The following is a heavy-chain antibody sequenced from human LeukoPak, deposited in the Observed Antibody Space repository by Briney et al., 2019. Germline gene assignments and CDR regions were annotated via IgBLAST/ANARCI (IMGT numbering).Heavy chain of an antibody. D-gene: IGHD3-16*01. V-gene: IGHV4-30-2*01. CDR2: IYHSGST. CDR1: GGSISSGGYS. J-gene: IGHJ6*02. Sequence: PSETLSLTCAVSGGSISSGGYSWSWIRQPPGKGLEWIGYIYHSGSTYYNPSLKSRVTTSVDRSKNQFSLKLSSVTAADTAVYYCAGDYPNYYYGMDVWGQGTTVTVSS. CDR3: AGDYPNYYYGMDV.